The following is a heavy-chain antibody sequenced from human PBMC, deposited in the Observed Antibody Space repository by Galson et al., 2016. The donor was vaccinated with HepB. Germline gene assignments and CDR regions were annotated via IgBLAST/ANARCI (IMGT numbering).Heavy chain of an antibody. CDR3: ARGDNPDYGDYASAYYYMDV. J-gene: IGHJ6*03. CDR1: DGSISSADYS. Sequence: TLSLTCTVSDGSISSADYSWNWIRQKSGNNLEWIGYISYSGGTNYNPSLRSRVTISVDTSKNQFSLKLSSVTAADTAVYYCARGDNPDYGDYASAYYYMDVWGKGTTVTVSS. CDR2: ISYSGGT. D-gene: IGHD4-17*01. V-gene: IGHV4-31*03.